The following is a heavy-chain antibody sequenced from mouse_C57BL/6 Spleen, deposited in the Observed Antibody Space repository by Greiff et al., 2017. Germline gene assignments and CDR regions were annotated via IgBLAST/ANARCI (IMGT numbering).Heavy chain of an antibody. CDR1: GYAFSSYW. D-gene: IGHD4-1*01. J-gene: IGHJ4*01. CDR2: IYPGDGDT. Sequence: QVQLKQSGAELVKPGASVKISCKASGYAFSSYWMNWVKQRPGKGLEWIGQIYPGDGDTNYNKKFTGKATLTADTSSSTAYMQLSSLTSEDSAVYFCARSGFYAMDYWGQGTSVTVSS. V-gene: IGHV1-80*01. CDR3: ARSGFYAMDY.